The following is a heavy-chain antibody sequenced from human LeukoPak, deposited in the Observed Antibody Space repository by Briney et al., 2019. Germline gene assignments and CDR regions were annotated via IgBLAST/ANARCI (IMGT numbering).Heavy chain of an antibody. CDR2: IKHDGSEA. J-gene: IGHJ4*02. CDR1: EFTFNRYW. D-gene: IGHD3-10*01. Sequence: PGGSLRLSCAASEFTFNRYWMSWVRQAPGKGLEWVANIKHDGSEAHYVDSVKGRFTISRDNAKNSLSLQMNSLNVDDTGVYFCTRDALFGSGRTHLDFWSQGTLSPSPQ. CDR3: TRDALFGSGRTHLDF. V-gene: IGHV3-7*04.